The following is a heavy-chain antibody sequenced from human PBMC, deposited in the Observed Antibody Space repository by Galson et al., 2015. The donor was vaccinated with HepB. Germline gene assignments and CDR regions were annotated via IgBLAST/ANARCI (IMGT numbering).Heavy chain of an antibody. Sequence: SLRLSCAASGFTVSSNYMSWVRQAPGKGLEWVSVIYSGGSTYYADSVKGRFTISRDNSKNTLYLQMNSLRAEDTAVYYCASRIYGSGSYRGAFDIWGQGTMVTVSS. CDR3: ASRIYGSGSYRGAFDI. V-gene: IGHV3-66*01. CDR1: GFTVSSNY. D-gene: IGHD3-10*01. CDR2: IYSGGST. J-gene: IGHJ3*02.